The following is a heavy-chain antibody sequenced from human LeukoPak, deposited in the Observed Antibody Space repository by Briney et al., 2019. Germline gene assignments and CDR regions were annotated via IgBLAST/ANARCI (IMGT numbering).Heavy chain of an antibody. D-gene: IGHD5-18*01. CDR3: ARDHSGYSYYS. CDR1: GYTFTGYY. Sequence: ASVKVSCKATGYTFTGYYMHWVRQAPGQGLEWMGWINPNSGGTNYAQKFQGRVTMTRDTSISSAYMELSRLRSDDTAVYYCARDHSGYSYYSWGQGTLVTVSS. J-gene: IGHJ4*02. CDR2: INPNSGGT. V-gene: IGHV1-2*02.